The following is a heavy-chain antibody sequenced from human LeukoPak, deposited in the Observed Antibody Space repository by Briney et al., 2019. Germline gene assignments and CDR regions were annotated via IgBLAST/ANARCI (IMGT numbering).Heavy chain of an antibody. CDR3: ARDLGFLEWLLSFDY. CDR2: ISSSSSTI. V-gene: IGHV3-48*01. Sequence: GGSLRLSCAASGFTFSSYSMNWVRQAPGKGLEWVSYISSSSSTIYYADSVKGRFTISRDNAKNSLYLQMNSLRAEDTAVYYCARDLGFLEWLLSFDYWGQGTLVTVSS. J-gene: IGHJ4*02. D-gene: IGHD3-3*01. CDR1: GFTFSSYS.